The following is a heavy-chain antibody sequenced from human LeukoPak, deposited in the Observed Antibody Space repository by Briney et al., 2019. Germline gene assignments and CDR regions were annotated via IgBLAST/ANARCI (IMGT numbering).Heavy chain of an antibody. CDR1: GFTFSSYA. D-gene: IGHD6-19*01. Sequence: GGSLRLSCAASGFTFSSYAMSWVRQAPGKGLEWASAISGSGGSTYYADSVKGRFTISRDNSKNTLYLQMNSLRAEDTAVYYCAKEAVAGHYHYYYMDVWGKGTTVTVSS. CDR2: ISGSGGST. CDR3: AKEAVAGHYHYYYMDV. V-gene: IGHV3-23*01. J-gene: IGHJ6*03.